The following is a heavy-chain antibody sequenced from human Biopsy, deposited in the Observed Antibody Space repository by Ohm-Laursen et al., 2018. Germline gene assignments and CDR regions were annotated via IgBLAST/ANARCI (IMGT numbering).Heavy chain of an antibody. V-gene: IGHV1-2*02. CDR1: GDAFLGYY. CDR2: IYPNSGDT. CDR3: ARDLLEWSLPS. D-gene: IGHD3-3*01. J-gene: IGHJ4*02. Sequence: GASVKVSCKASGDAFLGYYLHWVRQAPGQGLEWMGSIYPNSGDTDFAQKFQCRVSMTRDTSVSTAYLELSSLRSDDTAIYYCARDLLEWSLPSWGQGTLVTVSS.